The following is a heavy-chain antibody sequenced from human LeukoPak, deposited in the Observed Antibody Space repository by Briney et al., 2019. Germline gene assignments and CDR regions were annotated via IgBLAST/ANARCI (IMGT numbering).Heavy chain of an antibody. J-gene: IGHJ4*02. CDR1: GFTFSDYY. V-gene: IGHV3-11*04. CDR3: AKDLGDSSSWYLDY. Sequence: PGGSLRLSCAASGFTFSDYYMSWIRQAPGKGLEWVSYISSSGSTIYYADSVKGRFTISRDNAKNSLYLQMNSLRTEDTAVYSCAKDLGDSSSWYLDYWGRGTLVTVSS. D-gene: IGHD6-13*01. CDR2: ISSSGSTI.